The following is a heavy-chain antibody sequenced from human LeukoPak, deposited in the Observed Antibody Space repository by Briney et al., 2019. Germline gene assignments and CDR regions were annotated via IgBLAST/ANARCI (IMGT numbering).Heavy chain of an antibody. D-gene: IGHD2-15*01. CDR3: ARGESGGSGWFDP. CDR2: IYYSGST. J-gene: IGHJ5*02. V-gene: IGHV4-59*01. CDR1: GDSINNYY. Sequence: SETLSLTCTVYGDSINNYYWNWIRQPPGRGRDWIGYIYYSGSTNYNPSLKSRVTISVDTSKNQFSLKLTSVTAADTAMYYCARGESGGSGWFDPWGQGTLVTVSS.